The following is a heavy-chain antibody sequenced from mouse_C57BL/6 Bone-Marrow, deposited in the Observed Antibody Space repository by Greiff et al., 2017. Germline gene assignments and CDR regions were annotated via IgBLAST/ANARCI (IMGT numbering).Heavy chain of an antibody. V-gene: IGHV14-4*01. J-gene: IGHJ2*01. CDR1: GFNIKDDY. CDR2: IDPENGDT. Sequence: EVQVVESGAELVRPGASVTLSCTASGFNIKDDYMHWVKQRPEQGLEWIGWIDPENGDTEYASKFQGKATIAADTSSNTAYLQLSSLTSEDTAVYYCTTGDWGYWGQGTTLTVSS. CDR3: TTGDWGY.